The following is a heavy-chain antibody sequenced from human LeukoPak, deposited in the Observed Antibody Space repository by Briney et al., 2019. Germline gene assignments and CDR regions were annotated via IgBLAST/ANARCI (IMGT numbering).Heavy chain of an antibody. Sequence: TSETLSLTCTVSGDSISSISYYWDWIRQPPGKGLEWIGSIYYSGSTYYNPSLKSRVTISVDTSKNQFSLKLSSVTAADTAVYYCARQRYYGSGSYYNLLASLNYWGQGTLVTVSS. CDR1: GDSISSISYY. CDR3: ARQRYYGSGSYYNLLASLNY. V-gene: IGHV4-39*01. J-gene: IGHJ4*02. CDR2: IYYSGST. D-gene: IGHD3-10*01.